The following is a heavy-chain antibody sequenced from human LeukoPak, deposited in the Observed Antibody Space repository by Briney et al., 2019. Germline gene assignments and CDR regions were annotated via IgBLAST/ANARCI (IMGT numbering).Heavy chain of an antibody. CDR1: GDSVSSNSAA. Sequence: SQTLSLTCDISGDSVSSNSAAWNWIRRSPSRGLQWLGRTYYRSKWYKDYAVSVQSRITINPDISKNQFSLQLTSVTPEDTAVYYCARDLDGFEYWGQGTLVTVSS. J-gene: IGHJ4*02. CDR2: TYYRSKWYK. V-gene: IGHV6-1*01. CDR3: ARDLDGFEY.